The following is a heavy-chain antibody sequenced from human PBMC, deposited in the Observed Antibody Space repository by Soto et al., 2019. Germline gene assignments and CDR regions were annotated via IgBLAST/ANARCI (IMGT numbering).Heavy chain of an antibody. CDR2: ISAYNGNT. D-gene: IGHD3-9*01. V-gene: IGHV1-18*01. CDR3: ARSMYYDIMTGYYFDS. Sequence: QVQLVQSGAEVKKPGASVKVSCKASGYTFTSYGISWVRQAPGQGLEWMGWISAYNGNTNFARKFQDRVTMTADTSTSTAYMELRSLRSDDTAVFCCARSMYYDIMTGYYFDSWGQGTLVTVSS. J-gene: IGHJ4*02. CDR1: GYTFTSYG.